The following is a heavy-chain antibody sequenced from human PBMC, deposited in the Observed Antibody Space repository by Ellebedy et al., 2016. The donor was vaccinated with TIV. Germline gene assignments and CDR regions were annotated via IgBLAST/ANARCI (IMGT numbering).Heavy chain of an antibody. V-gene: IGHV3-48*02. D-gene: IGHD6-19*01. CDR1: GFTFTTYS. Sequence: GGSLRLXCAASGFTFTTYSMNWVRQAPGKGLEWVAFIRSSINSISYADSVKGRFTISRDDAENSLYLQMNSLRDEDTALYYCARGTGWYLPWGQGTLVTVSS. J-gene: IGHJ5*02. CDR3: ARGTGWYLP. CDR2: IRSSINSI.